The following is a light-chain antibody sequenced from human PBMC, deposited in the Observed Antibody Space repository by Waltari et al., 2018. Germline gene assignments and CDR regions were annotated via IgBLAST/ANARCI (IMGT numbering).Light chain of an antibody. CDR1: QSLGNTY. CDR3: QKYGRTPRP. J-gene: IGKJ4*01. V-gene: IGKV3-20*01. CDR2: DAS. Sequence: EIVLTQSPGTLSLSLGESASLSCRASQSLGNTYLAWYQQKPGQAPRLPIFDASRRATGIPDRFSGSGSGTDFTLTISRLEPEDFAVYFCQKYGRTPRPFGGGTKVEI.